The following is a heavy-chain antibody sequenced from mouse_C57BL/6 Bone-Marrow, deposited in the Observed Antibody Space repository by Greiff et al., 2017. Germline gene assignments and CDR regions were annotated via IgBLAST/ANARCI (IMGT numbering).Heavy chain of an antibody. V-gene: IGHV1-64*01. CDR2: IHPNSGST. J-gene: IGHJ3*01. CDR3: TSLLWLRRRRFAY. D-gene: IGHD2-2*01. CDR1: GYTFTSYW. Sequence: QVQLQQPGAELVKPGASVKLSCKASGYTFTSYWMHWVKQRPGQGLEWIGMIHPNSGSTNYNEKFKSKATLTVDKSSSTAYMQLRSLTSEDSAVYCCTSLLWLRRRRFAYWGQGTLVTVSA.